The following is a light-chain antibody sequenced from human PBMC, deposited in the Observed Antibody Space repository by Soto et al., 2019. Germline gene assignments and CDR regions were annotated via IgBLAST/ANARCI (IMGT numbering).Light chain of an antibody. J-gene: IGKJ5*01. CDR3: QQLNSYPRIT. V-gene: IGKV1-9*01. Sequence: DIQLTQSPSFLSASVGDRVTITCRASQGISSYLAWYHQKPGKAPKLLIYAASTLQSGVTSRFSGSGSGTEFTLTISSLQPEDFATYYCQQLNSYPRITFGQGTRLEIK. CDR2: AAS. CDR1: QGISSY.